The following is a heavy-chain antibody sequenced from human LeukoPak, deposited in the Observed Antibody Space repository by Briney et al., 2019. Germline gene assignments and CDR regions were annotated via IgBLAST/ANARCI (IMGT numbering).Heavy chain of an antibody. Sequence: PSETLSLSCTVSGGSISSYYWSWIRQPPGKGLEWIGYIYDSGGTNYNPSLKSRVTISVDTSKNQFSLKLSSVTAADTAVYYCARVGGTNYYYYGMDVWGQGTTVTVSS. CDR1: GGSISSYY. D-gene: IGHD1-1*01. J-gene: IGHJ6*02. CDR2: IYDSGGT. CDR3: ARVGGTNYYYYGMDV. V-gene: IGHV4-59*01.